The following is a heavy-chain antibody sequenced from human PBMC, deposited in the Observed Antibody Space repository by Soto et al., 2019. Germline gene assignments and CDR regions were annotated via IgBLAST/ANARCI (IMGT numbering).Heavy chain of an antibody. Sequence: GGSLRLSCAASGFTFSSYWMSWVRQAPGKGLEWVANIKQDGSEKYYVDSVKGRFTISRDNAKNSLYLQMNSLRAEDTVVYYCARGGATFDWLLHYYYYGMDVWGQGTTVTVSS. CDR3: ARGGATFDWLLHYYYYGMDV. D-gene: IGHD3-9*01. CDR1: GFTFSSYW. V-gene: IGHV3-7*05. CDR2: IKQDGSEK. J-gene: IGHJ6*02.